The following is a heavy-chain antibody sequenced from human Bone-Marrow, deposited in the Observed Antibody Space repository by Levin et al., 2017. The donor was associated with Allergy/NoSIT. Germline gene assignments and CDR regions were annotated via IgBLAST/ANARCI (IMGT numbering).Heavy chain of an antibody. CDR3: ARSDSGDDSFDI. V-gene: IGHV4-30-2*01. D-gene: IGHD4-17*01. CDR2: IYDSGST. CDR1: GGSITGGGHS. Sequence: SCAVSGGSITGGGHSWTWIRRPPGKGLEWMGNIYDSGSTYYSPALKSRLIISFDASKNQFSLDLSSVTAADTAVYYCARSDSGDDSFDIWGQGTSVTVSS. J-gene: IGHJ3*02.